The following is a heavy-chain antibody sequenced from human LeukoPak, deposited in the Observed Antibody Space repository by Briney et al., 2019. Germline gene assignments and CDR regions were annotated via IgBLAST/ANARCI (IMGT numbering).Heavy chain of an antibody. D-gene: IGHD3-10*01. Sequence: GGSLRLSCAAYGFTFDDYGMSWVRQAPGKGLEWVSGISWNSGSIAYADSVKGRFTISRDNAKNSLYLQMNSLRAEDTALYYCAKGVRITMVRGAFDIWGQGTMVTVSS. V-gene: IGHV3-20*04. CDR2: ISWNSGSI. CDR3: AKGVRITMVRGAFDI. CDR1: GFTFDDYG. J-gene: IGHJ3*02.